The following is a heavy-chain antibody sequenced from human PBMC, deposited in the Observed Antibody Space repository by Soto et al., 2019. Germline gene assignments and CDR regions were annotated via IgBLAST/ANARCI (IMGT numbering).Heavy chain of an antibody. CDR1: GFTFSSYG. CDR3: AREGATYYYDSSGYYYFDY. J-gene: IGHJ4*02. CDR2: IWYDGSNK. Sequence: GGSLRLSCAASGFTFSSYGMHWVRQAPGKGLEWVAVIWYDGSNKYYADSVKGRFTISRDNSKNTLYLQMNSLRAEDTAVYYCAREGATYYYDSSGYYYFDYWGQGTLVTVSS. D-gene: IGHD3-22*01. V-gene: IGHV3-33*01.